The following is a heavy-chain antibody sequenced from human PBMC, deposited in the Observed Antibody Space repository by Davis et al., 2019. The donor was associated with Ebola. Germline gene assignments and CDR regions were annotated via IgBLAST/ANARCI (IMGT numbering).Heavy chain of an antibody. V-gene: IGHV5-51*01. CDR1: GFDFTSYW. Sequence: GESLKISCKTSGFDFTSYWIDWVRQVPGKGLEWMGIISPGDSDTRFSPSIQGQVTISADKSIATAYLQWSSLKASDTAMYYCARQNDYSNVDAFDIWGQGTMVTVS. D-gene: IGHD4-11*01. J-gene: IGHJ3*02. CDR2: ISPGDSDT. CDR3: ARQNDYSNVDAFDI.